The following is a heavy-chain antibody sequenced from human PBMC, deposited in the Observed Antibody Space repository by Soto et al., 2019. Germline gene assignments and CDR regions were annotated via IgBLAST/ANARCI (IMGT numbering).Heavy chain of an antibody. D-gene: IGHD3-9*01. CDR3: ARDRVSYYDILTYGMDV. CDR1: GYTFTGYY. J-gene: IGHJ6*02. V-gene: IGHV1-2*02. Sequence: ASVKVSCKASGYTFTGYYMHWVRQAPGQGLEWMGWINPNSGGTNYAQKFQGRVTMTRDTSISTAYMELSRLRSDDTAVYYCARDRVSYYDILTYGMDVWGQGTTVTVYS. CDR2: INPNSGGT.